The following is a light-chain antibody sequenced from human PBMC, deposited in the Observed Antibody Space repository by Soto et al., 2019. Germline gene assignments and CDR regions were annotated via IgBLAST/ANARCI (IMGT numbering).Light chain of an antibody. CDR2: VAS. J-gene: IGKJ1*01. CDR3: QKYNSAPWT. Sequence: DILMTQSPSSLSASVGDRVTSTCRASQGINNYLAWYQQQPGKVPKLLIYVASTLQSGVPSRFSGSGSGTDFTLTISSLQPEDVATYYCQKYNSAPWTFGQGTKVEIK. CDR1: QGINNY. V-gene: IGKV1-27*01.